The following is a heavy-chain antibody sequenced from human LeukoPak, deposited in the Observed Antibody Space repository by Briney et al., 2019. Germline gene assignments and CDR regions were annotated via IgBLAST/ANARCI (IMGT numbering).Heavy chain of an antibody. Sequence: PGGSLRLSCEASGFTFSSYAMSWVRQAPGKGLEWVSAISGSGGTTYYADSAKGRFTISRDNSKNTLYLQMSSLRAEDTAVYFCAKQAGGSGNYYYYWGQGALVTVSS. J-gene: IGHJ4*02. CDR1: GFTFSSYA. CDR3: AKQAGGSGNYYYY. CDR2: ISGSGGTT. D-gene: IGHD3-10*01. V-gene: IGHV3-23*01.